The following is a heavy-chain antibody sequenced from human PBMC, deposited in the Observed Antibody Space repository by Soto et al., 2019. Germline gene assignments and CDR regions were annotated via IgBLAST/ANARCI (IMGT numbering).Heavy chain of an antibody. Sequence: GGSLRLSCAASGFTFDDYALHWVWQAPGKGLEWVSAIYWNRSSIDNPDSVNRRSTIASDNAKHSLFLQKYSLTAEHTALYYCAKDADSSCWYSDDWGQGTLVTVSS. CDR1: GFTFDDYA. CDR2: IYWNRSSI. J-gene: IGHJ4*02. D-gene: IGHD6-19*01. CDR3: AKDADSSCWYSDD. V-gene: IGHV3-9*01.